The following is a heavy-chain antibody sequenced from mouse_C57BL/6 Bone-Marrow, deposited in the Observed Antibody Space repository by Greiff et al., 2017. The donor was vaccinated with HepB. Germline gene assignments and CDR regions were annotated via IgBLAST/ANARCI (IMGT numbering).Heavy chain of an antibody. J-gene: IGHJ3*01. Sequence: VQLKESGAELVRPGASVKLSCKASGYTFTDYYINWVKQRPGQGLEWIARIYPGSGNTYYNEKFKGKATLTAEKSSSTAYMQLSSLTSEDSAVYFCARQAIYYYGTAWFAYWGQGTLVTVSA. D-gene: IGHD1-1*01. CDR2: IYPGSGNT. V-gene: IGHV1-76*01. CDR3: ARQAIYYYGTAWFAY. CDR1: GYTFTDYY.